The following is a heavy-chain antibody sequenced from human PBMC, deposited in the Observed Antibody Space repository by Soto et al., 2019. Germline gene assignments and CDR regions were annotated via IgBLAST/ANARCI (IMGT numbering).Heavy chain of an antibody. CDR2: INSDGSST. CDR3: ARVPSGGWYTSLLMD. D-gene: IGHD6-19*01. J-gene: IGHJ4*02. Sequence: GGSLRLSCAASGFTFSSYWMHWVRQAPGKGLVWVSRINSDGSSTSYADSVKGRFTISRDNAKNTLYLQMNSLSAEDTAVYYCARVPSGGWYTSLLMDWGQGTLVTVSS. V-gene: IGHV3-74*01. CDR1: GFTFSSYW.